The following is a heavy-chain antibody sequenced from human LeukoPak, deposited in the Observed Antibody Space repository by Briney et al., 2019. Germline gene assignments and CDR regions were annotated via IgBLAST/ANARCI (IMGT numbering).Heavy chain of an antibody. J-gene: IGHJ4*02. CDR1: LDSTTSNF. CDR2: IHRSGSP. Sequence: PSETLSLTCTVSLDSTTSNFWSWVRQPPGKGLEWIGEIHRSGSPNYNPSLQSRVTISIDRSRNQIVLGLSSVTAADTAVYYCAREILGGFNPGAYWGQGTLVTVSS. CDR3: AREILGGFNPGAY. V-gene: IGHV4-4*02. D-gene: IGHD1-14*01.